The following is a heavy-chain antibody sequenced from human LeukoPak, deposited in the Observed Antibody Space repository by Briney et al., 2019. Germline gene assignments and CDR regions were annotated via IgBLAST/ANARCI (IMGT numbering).Heavy chain of an antibody. V-gene: IGHV1-18*01. J-gene: IGHJ6*03. CDR3: ARVFGYYYFYMDV. CDR1: GYTFFNFG. Sequence: WASVKVSCTGSGYTFFNFGIIWVRQAPGQGLEWMGWISPENGDTNYAQNFQDRVTMDTDTSTNTAYMELRSLTSDDTYVYFCARVFGYYYFYMDVWGEGTTVIISS. D-gene: IGHD3/OR15-3a*01. CDR2: ISPENGDT.